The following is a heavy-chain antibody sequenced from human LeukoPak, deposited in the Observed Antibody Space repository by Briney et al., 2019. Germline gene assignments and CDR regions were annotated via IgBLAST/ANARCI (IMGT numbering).Heavy chain of an antibody. CDR2: ISSSSSYI. J-gene: IGHJ5*02. CDR1: GFTFSSYS. Sequence: GGSLRLSCAASGFTFSSYSMNWVRQAPGKGLEWVSSISSSSSYIYYADSVKGRFTISRDNAKNSLYLQMNSLRAEDTAVYYCARGRSSWFAWFDPWGQGTLVTVSS. D-gene: IGHD6-13*01. V-gene: IGHV3-21*01. CDR3: ARGRSSWFAWFDP.